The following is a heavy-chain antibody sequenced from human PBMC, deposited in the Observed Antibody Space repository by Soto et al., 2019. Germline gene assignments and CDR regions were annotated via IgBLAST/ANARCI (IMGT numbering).Heavy chain of an antibody. Sequence: EVQLVESGGGLVQPGGSLRLSCAASGFTFSSFALGWVRRAPGKGLEWVAAISDSGGSTFYADSVKGRFTISRDNSKNTLYLQMNSLRAEDTAVYYCAKDATRTSGWYHFDFWGQGTLVTVSS. J-gene: IGHJ4*02. V-gene: IGHV3-23*04. D-gene: IGHD6-19*01. CDR2: ISDSGGST. CDR1: GFTFSSFA. CDR3: AKDATRTSGWYHFDF.